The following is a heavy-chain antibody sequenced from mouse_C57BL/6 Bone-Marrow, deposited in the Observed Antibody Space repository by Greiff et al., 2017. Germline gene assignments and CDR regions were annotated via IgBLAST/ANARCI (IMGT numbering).Heavy chain of an antibody. D-gene: IGHD2-1*01. V-gene: IGHV1-76*01. CDR3: ARAGNWYDY. CDR2: IYPGSGNT. Sequence: QVQLKESGAELVRPGASVKLSCKASGYTFTDYYINWVKQRPGQGLEWIARIYPGSGNTYYNEKFKGKATLTAEKSSSTAYMQLSSLTSEDSAVYFCARAGNWYDYWGQGTTLTVSS. J-gene: IGHJ2*01. CDR1: GYTFTDYY.